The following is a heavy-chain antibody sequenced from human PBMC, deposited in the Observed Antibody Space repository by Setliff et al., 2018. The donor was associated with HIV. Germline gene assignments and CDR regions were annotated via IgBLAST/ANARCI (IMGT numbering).Heavy chain of an antibody. CDR3: ARGGPRRFYFDF. Sequence: SETLSLTCTVSGGSISSGGYYWSWIRQHPGKGPEWIGYIYYTGSSYYNPSLKSRVSISVDTSKNQFSLRLSSVTAADTAFYYCARGGPRRFYFDFWGQGTLVTVSS. J-gene: IGHJ4*02. V-gene: IGHV4-31*03. CDR1: GGSISSGGYY. CDR2: IYYTGSS.